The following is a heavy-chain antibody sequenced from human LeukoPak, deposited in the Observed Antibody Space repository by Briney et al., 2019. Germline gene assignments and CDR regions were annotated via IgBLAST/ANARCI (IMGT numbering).Heavy chain of an antibody. CDR1: GYTFTGYY. CDR2: INPNSGGA. V-gene: IGHV1-2*02. CDR3: ATGIIGSYAFDI. D-gene: IGHD3-16*02. J-gene: IGHJ3*02. Sequence: ASVKVSCKASGYTFTGYYMHWVRQAPGQGLEWMGWINPNSGGANYAQKFQGRVTMTEDTSTDTAYMELSSLRSEDTAVYYCATGIIGSYAFDIWGQGTMVTVSS.